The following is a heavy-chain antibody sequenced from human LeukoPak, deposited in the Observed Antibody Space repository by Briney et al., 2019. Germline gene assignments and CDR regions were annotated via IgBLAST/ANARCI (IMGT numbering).Heavy chain of an antibody. CDR2: IYSGGST. J-gene: IGHJ3*02. CDR1: GLTISNNF. CDR3: ARDQSDYYDSSGHDAFDI. V-gene: IGHV3-66*01. D-gene: IGHD3-22*01. Sequence: PGGSLRLSCAASGLTISNNFMGWVRQAPGKGLEWASLIYSGGSTYSADSVKVRFTIFRDNPKNSLYLPMNSLRAEDTAVYYCARDQSDYYDSSGHDAFDIWGQGTMVTVSS.